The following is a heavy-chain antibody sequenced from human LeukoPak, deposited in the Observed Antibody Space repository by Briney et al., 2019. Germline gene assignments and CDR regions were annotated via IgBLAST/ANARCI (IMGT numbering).Heavy chain of an antibody. CDR2: IKQDGSEK. D-gene: IGHD6-25*01. CDR1: GFTFSGYW. J-gene: IGHJ4*02. Sequence: GGSLRLSCTASGFTFSGYWMSWVRQAPGKGLEWVANIKQDGSEKYYVDSVKGRFTISRDNAKNSLYLQMNSLGAEDTAVYYCARGGGNFEYWGQGTLVTVSS. CDR3: ARGGGNFEY. V-gene: IGHV3-7*01.